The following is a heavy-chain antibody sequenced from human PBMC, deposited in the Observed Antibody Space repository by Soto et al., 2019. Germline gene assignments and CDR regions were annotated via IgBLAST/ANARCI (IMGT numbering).Heavy chain of an antibody. CDR2: ISSSSSTI. CDR1: GFTFSSYS. J-gene: IGHJ6*03. Sequence: PGGSLRLSCAASGFTFSSYSMNWVRQAPGKGLEWVSYISSSSSTIYYADSVKGRFTISRDNAKNSLYLQMNSLRAEDTAVYYCARDIITGTYTPDYMDVWGKGTTVTVSS. CDR3: ARDIITGTYTPDYMDV. D-gene: IGHD1-7*01. V-gene: IGHV3-48*01.